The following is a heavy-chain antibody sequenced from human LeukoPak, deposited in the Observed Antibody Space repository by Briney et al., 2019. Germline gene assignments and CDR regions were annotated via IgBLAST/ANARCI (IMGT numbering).Heavy chain of an antibody. J-gene: IGHJ4*02. V-gene: IGHV4-39*07. CDR2: IYYSGST. CDR3: ARWESGSRRTYYFDY. Sequence: SETLSLTCTVSGGSISSSSYYWGWIRQPPGKGLEWIGSIYYSGSTYYNPSLKSRVTISVDTSKNQFSLKLSSVTAADTAVYYCARWESGSRRTYYFDYWDQGTLVTVSS. CDR1: GGSISSSSYY. D-gene: IGHD1-26*01.